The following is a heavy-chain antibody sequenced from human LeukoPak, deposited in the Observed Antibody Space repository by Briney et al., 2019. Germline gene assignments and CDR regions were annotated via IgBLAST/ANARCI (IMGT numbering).Heavy chain of an antibody. CDR2: IYPGDSDT. Sequence: GESLQISCRGSGYNFNNRWIGWVRQIPGKGLEWMGLIYPGDSDTKYSPSFEGQVTMSVDKSISAAFLQWSSLKASDTAIYYCARGSGSSSWLDPWGQGTLVTVSS. CDR1: GYNFNNRW. V-gene: IGHV5-51*01. J-gene: IGHJ5*02. D-gene: IGHD3-10*01. CDR3: ARGSGSSSWLDP.